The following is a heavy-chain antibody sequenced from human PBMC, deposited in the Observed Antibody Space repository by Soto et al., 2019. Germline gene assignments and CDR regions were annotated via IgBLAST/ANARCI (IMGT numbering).Heavy chain of an antibody. CDR2: IYDTGSP. D-gene: IGHD6-13*01. J-gene: IGHJ4*02. Sequence: SETLSLTCTVSGGSINNYYWSWIRQPPEKGLEWVGYIYDTGSPTYNPSLKGRVTMSVDTSKNQFSLELNSVTAADTAVYYCARVRAGYSSTRYDYWGQGTPVTVSS. CDR1: GGSINNYY. CDR3: ARVRAGYSSTRYDY. V-gene: IGHV4-59*01.